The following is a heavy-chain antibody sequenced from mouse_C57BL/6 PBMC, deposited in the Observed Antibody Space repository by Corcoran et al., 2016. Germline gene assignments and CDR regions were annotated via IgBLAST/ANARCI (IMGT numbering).Heavy chain of an antibody. CDR1: GYAFSSYW. V-gene: IGHV1-80*01. Sequence: QVQLQQSGAELVKPGASVKISCKASGYAFSSYWMNWVKQRPGKGLEWIGQIYPGDGDTNYNGKFKGKATLTADKSSRTAYMQLSSLTSEDSAVYFCARWGNYEAMDYGGQGTSVTVSS. D-gene: IGHD2-1*01. CDR2: IYPGDGDT. CDR3: ARWGNYEAMDY. J-gene: IGHJ4*01.